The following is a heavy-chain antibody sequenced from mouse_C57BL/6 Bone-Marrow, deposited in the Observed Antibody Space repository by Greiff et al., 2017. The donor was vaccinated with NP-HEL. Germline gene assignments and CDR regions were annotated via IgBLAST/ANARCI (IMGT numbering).Heavy chain of an antibody. CDR1: GYSITSGYY. J-gene: IGHJ3*01. Sequence: EVQLKESGPGLVKPSQSLSLTCSVTGYSITSGYYWNWIRQFPGNKLEWMGYISYDGSNNYNPSLKNRISITRDTSKNQFFLKLNSVTTEDTATYYCARDRNSFAYWGQGTLVTVSA. D-gene: IGHD4-1*02. V-gene: IGHV3-6*01. CDR3: ARDRNSFAY. CDR2: ISYDGSN.